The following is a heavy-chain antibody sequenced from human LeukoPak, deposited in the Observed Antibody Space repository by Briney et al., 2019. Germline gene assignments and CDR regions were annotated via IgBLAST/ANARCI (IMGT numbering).Heavy chain of an antibody. D-gene: IGHD4/OR15-4a*01. Sequence: GGSLRLSCEASGFIFEDYAMHWVRQAPGKGLEWVSCISWDSGSIGYADSVRGRFIISGDNANNSLYLHMNSLKPDDTALYYCAKDISFDYGGAPDSWGQGTLVTVSS. J-gene: IGHJ4*02. CDR2: ISWDSGSI. CDR3: AKDISFDYGGAPDS. V-gene: IGHV3-9*01. CDR1: GFIFEDYA.